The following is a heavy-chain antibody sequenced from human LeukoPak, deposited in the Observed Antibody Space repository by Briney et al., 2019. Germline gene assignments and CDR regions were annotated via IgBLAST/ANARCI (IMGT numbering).Heavy chain of an antibody. V-gene: IGHV1-18*01. CDR2: ISAYNGNT. D-gene: IGHD3-3*01. Sequence: ASVKVSSKASVYTFTTYGISWVRQAPGQGLEWIGWISAYNGNTNYAQKLQGRVTMTTDTSTSTAYMELRSLRSAATAVYYSAGYYDFWSGYYHGMDVWGQGTTVTVSS. CDR1: VYTFTTYG. CDR3: AGYYDFWSGYYHGMDV. J-gene: IGHJ6*02.